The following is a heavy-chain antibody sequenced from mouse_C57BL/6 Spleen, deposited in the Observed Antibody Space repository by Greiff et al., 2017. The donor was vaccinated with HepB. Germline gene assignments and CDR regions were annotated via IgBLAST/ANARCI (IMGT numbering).Heavy chain of an antibody. V-gene: IGHV1-82*01. CDR2: IYPGDGDT. CDR3: ASPTAQATPFAY. CDR1: GYAFSSSW. D-gene: IGHD3-2*02. J-gene: IGHJ3*01. Sequence: QVQLQQSGPELVKPGASVKISCKASGYAFSSSWMNWVKQRPGKGLEWIGRIYPGDGDTNYNGKFKGKATLTADKSSSTAYMQLSSLTSEDSAVYFCASPTAQATPFAYWGQGTLVTVSA.